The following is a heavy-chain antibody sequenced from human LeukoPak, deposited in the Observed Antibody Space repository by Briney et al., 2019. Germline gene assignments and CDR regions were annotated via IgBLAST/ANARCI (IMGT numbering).Heavy chain of an antibody. CDR1: GFTFSSYA. CDR2: ISGSGGST. Sequence: PGGSLRLSCAASGFTFSSYAMSWVRQAPGKGLEWVSAISGSGGSTYYADSVKGRFTVSRDNARNSLSLQMNSLRTDDTAVYYCARDHIITVAAFDSWGQGTLVSVSS. J-gene: IGHJ4*02. CDR3: ARDHIITVAAFDS. V-gene: IGHV3-23*01. D-gene: IGHD6-19*01.